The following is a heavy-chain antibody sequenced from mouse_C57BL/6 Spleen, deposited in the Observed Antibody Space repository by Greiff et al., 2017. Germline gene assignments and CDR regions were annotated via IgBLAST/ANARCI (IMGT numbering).Heavy chain of an antibody. CDR1: GFSLTSYG. V-gene: IGHV2-3*01. Sequence: VQVVESGPGLVAPSQSLSITCTVSGFSLTSYGVSWVRQPPGKGLEWLGVIWGDGGTNYHSDLITRLGISKDNSKSQVFLKLTDLQTDDTATYYCAKGDDYGVGFAYWGQGTLVTVSA. CDR2: IWGDGGT. J-gene: IGHJ3*01. CDR3: AKGDDYGVGFAY. D-gene: IGHD2-4*01.